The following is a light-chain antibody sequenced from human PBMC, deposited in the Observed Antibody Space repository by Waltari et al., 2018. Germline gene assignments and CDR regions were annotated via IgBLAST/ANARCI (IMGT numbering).Light chain of an antibody. CDR1: APSIPAFG. CDR2: ENT. J-gene: IGLJ3*02. CDR3: QSYDNSLRGSLL. V-gene: IGLV1-40*01. Sequence: QSVLTQAPSVSGAPGQRVTISCPGGAPSIPAFGFHWYQPLPGRVPKLLIYENTKRPSGVPDRFSGSKSGTSASLAIEGLQPEDEGDYYCQSYDNSLRGSLLFGGGTKVTV.